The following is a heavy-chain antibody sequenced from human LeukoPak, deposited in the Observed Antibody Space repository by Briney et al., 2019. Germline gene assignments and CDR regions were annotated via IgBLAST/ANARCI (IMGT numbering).Heavy chain of an antibody. CDR2: IYYSGST. Sequence: PSETLSLTCTVSGGSISSSSYYWGWIRQPPGKGLEWIGSIYYSGSTYYNPSLKSRVTISVDTSKNQFSLKLSSVTAADTAVYYCARDGGLPSWIAAAGMGVGWNNNWFDPWGQGTLVTVSS. J-gene: IGHJ5*02. D-gene: IGHD6-13*01. V-gene: IGHV4-39*07. CDR1: GGSISSSSYY. CDR3: ARDGGLPSWIAAAGMGVGWNNNWFDP.